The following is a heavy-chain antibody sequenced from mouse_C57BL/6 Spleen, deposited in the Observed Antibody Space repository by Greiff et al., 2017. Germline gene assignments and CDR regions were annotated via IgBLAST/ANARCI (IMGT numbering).Heavy chain of an antibody. Sequence: VQLQQPGAELVRPGTSVKLSCKASGYTFTSYWMHWVKQRPGQGLEWIGVIDPSDSYTNYNQKFKGKATLTVDTSSSTAYMQLSSLTSEDSAVYYCARGRLLEYFDYWGQGTTLTVSS. J-gene: IGHJ2*01. CDR1: GYTFTSYW. V-gene: IGHV1-59*01. CDR2: IDPSDSYT. CDR3: ARGRLLEYFDY. D-gene: IGHD1-1*01.